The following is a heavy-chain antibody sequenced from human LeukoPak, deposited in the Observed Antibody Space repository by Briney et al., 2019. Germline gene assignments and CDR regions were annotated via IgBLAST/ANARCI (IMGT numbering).Heavy chain of an antibody. CDR1: GFTFSNYW. V-gene: IGHV3-7*04. J-gene: IGHJ4*02. CDR2: INQDGSEK. Sequence: GGSLRLSRAASGFTFSNYWLSWVRQATGKGLGWVANINQDGSEKHYVDSVKGRFTISRDNAKNSLSLQMNSLRAADTAVYYCARETYLDDWGQGTLVAVSS. D-gene: IGHD3-10*01. CDR3: ARETYLDD.